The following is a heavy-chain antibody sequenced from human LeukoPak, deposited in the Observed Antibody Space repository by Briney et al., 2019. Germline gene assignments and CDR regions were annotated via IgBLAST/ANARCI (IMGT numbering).Heavy chain of an antibody. CDR1: GFTFSSYA. CDR3: ATYYYDSSGYFDAFDI. Sequence: GGSLRLSCAASGFTFSSYAMSWVRQAPGKGLEWVSAISGSCGSTYYVCSVKGRFTISRDNSKITLYLQMNSLRPEDTAVYYCATYYYDSSGYFDAFDIWGQGTMVTVSS. D-gene: IGHD3-22*01. J-gene: IGHJ3*02. V-gene: IGHV3-23*01. CDR2: ISGSCGST.